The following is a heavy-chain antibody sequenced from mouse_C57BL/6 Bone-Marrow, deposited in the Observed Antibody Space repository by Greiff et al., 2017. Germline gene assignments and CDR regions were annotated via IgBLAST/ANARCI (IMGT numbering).Heavy chain of an antibody. Sequence: LVEPGASVKISCKASGYTFTDYYMNWVKQSHGKSLEWIGDINPNNGGTSYNQKFKGKATLTVDKSSSTAYMELRSLTSEDSAVYYCARVYYDYDGAWFAYWGQGTLVTVSA. D-gene: IGHD2-4*01. J-gene: IGHJ3*01. CDR2: INPNNGGT. V-gene: IGHV1-26*01. CDR1: GYTFTDYY. CDR3: ARVYYDYDGAWFAY.